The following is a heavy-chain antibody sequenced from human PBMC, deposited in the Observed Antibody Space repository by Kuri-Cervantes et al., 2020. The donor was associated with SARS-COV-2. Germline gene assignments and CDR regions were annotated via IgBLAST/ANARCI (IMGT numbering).Heavy chain of an antibody. Sequence: GGSLRLSCAGSGFTFSDYYMTWIRQAPGKGLEWVAVIWYDGSNKYYADSVKGRFTISRDNSKNTLYLQMNSLRAEDTAVYYCARDPGGTSWGQGTLVTVSS. V-gene: IGHV3-33*08. D-gene: IGHD3-16*01. J-gene: IGHJ4*02. CDR2: IWYDGSNK. CDR3: ARDPGGTS. CDR1: GFTFSDYY.